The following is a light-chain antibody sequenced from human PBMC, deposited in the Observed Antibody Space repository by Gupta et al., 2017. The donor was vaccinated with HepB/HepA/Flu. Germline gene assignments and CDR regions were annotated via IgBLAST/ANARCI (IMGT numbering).Light chain of an antibody. CDR2: ASS. V-gene: IGKV1-39*01. J-gene: IGKJ2*02. Sequence: DIQMTQSPSSLSASVGDRVTITCRASQSIGSYLTWYQQKPGKAPKLLIYASSRVRSGVPSRFSGSGSGTEFTLTISNRQPEDFATYYCQHRNSTPCTFGQGTKVEI. CDR1: QSIGSY. CDR3: QHRNSTPCT.